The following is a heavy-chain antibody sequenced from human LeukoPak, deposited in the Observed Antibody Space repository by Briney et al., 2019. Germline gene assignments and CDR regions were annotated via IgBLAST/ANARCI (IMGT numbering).Heavy chain of an antibody. D-gene: IGHD1-14*01. Sequence: SSETLSLTCTVSGGSISSSSYYWGWIRQAPGKGLEWVANIKQDGSEKYYVDSVKGRFTISRDNAKNSLYLQMNSLRAEDTAVYYCARSMPPGWDDYWGQGTLVTVSS. J-gene: IGHJ4*02. CDR2: IKQDGSEK. CDR1: GGSISSSSYY. CDR3: ARSMPPGWDDY. V-gene: IGHV3-7*01.